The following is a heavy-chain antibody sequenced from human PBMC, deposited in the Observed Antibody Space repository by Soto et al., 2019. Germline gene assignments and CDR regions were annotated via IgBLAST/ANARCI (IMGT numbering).Heavy chain of an antibody. D-gene: IGHD3-3*01. V-gene: IGHV4-39*02. J-gene: IGHJ6*02. Sequence: SETLSLTCTVSGGSISSSSYYWGWIRHATGKGLEWIGSIYYSGSTYYNPSLKSRVTISVDTSKNQFSLKLSSVTAADTAVYYCARDPPYYDFRLVVWGQGTTVT. CDR1: GGSISSSSYY. CDR2: IYYSGST. CDR3: ARDPPYYDFRLVV.